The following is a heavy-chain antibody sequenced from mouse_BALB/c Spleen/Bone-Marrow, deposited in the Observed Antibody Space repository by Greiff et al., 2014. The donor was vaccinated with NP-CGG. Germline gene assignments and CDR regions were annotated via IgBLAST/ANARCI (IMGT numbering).Heavy chain of an antibody. Sequence: EVKLMESGGGLVKPGGSLKLSCAASGFAFSSYDMSWVRQTPEKRLEWVAYISHGGGTTYYSDTVKGRFTISRDNAKNTLYLQMSSLKSEDTAIYYCTRHGGYYPYYYAMDYWGQGTSVTVSS. V-gene: IGHV5-12-1*01. CDR3: TRHGGYYPYYYAMDY. J-gene: IGHJ4*01. CDR1: GFAFSSYD. CDR2: ISHGGGTT. D-gene: IGHD2-3*01.